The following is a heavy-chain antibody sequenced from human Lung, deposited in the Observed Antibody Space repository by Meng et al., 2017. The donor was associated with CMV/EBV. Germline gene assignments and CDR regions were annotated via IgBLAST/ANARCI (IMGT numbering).Heavy chain of an antibody. CDR3: ATDLYYDDSGLRDY. J-gene: IGHJ4*02. CDR1: GFTFSNDW. CDR2: IISEADGGTT. D-gene: IGHD3-22*01. Sequence: SGFTFSNDWMSWVRQAPGKGLEWVGRIISEADGGTTHHAAPVKGRFTISRDDSKNTLYLQMNSLKTEDTAMYYCATDLYYDDSGLRDYWGRGTLVTVSS. V-gene: IGHV3-15*01.